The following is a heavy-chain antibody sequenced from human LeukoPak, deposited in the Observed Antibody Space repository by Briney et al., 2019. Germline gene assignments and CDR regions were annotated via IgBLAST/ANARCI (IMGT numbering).Heavy chain of an antibody. CDR2: ISSSSNYI. V-gene: IGHV3-21*01. CDR1: GFTFSSYS. D-gene: IGHD4-17*01. CDR3: ARLLDYGDYGTANFDC. J-gene: IGHJ4*02. Sequence: PGGSLRLSCAASGFTFSSYSMNWVRQAPGKGLEWVSSISSSSNYIYYADSVKGRFTISRDNAKNSLYLQMNSLRAEDTAIYYCARLLDYGDYGTANFDCWGQGTLVTVSS.